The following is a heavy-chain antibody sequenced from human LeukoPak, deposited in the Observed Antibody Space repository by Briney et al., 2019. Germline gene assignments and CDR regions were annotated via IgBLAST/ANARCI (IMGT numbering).Heavy chain of an antibody. D-gene: IGHD3-22*01. Sequence: SETLSLTCTVSGGSISSGDYYWSWIRQPPGKGLEWMGYIYYSGSTYYNPSLKSRVTISVDTSKNQFSLKLSSVTAADTAVYYCASDTYYYDSSGYYATWGQGTLVTVSS. CDR3: ASDTYYYDSSGYYAT. V-gene: IGHV4-30-4*08. CDR2: IYYSGST. J-gene: IGHJ5*02. CDR1: GGSISSGDYY.